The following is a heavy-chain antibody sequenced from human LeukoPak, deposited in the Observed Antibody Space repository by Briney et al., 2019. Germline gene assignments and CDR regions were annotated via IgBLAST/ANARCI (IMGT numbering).Heavy chain of an antibody. Sequence: PSEPLSLTCTVSGDSISSYYWSWIRQPPGKGPEWIGYIYHSGRTNYNPSLKSRVTISADTSKDQFSLKLASVTAADTAVYYCATGYSSTWYYFDYWGQGTLVTVSS. CDR2: IYHSGRT. V-gene: IGHV4-59*01. CDR3: ATGYSSTWYYFDY. CDR1: GDSISSYY. J-gene: IGHJ4*02. D-gene: IGHD6-13*01.